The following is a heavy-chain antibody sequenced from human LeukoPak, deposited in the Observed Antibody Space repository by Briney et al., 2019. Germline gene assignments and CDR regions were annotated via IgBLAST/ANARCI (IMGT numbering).Heavy chain of an antibody. CDR1: GFTFSSYA. J-gene: IGHJ4*02. D-gene: IGHD6-13*01. CDR3: AKGIRAAAAGPLDY. Sequence: PGGSLRLSCAASGFTFSSYAMSWVRQAPGKGLEWVSAISGSGGSTYYADSVKGRLTISRDNSKHTLYLQMNSLRAEDTAVYYCAKGIRAAAAGPLDYWGQGTLVTVSS. V-gene: IGHV3-23*01. CDR2: ISGSGGST.